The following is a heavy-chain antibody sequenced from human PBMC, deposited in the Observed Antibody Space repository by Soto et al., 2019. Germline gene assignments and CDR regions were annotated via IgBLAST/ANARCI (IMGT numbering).Heavy chain of an antibody. CDR2: TYYRSKWYY. D-gene: IGHD1-26*01. CDR3: ARGEQYSGRIFYY. V-gene: IGHV6-1*01. CDR1: VDSVSSNSAG. J-gene: IGHJ4*01. Sequence: QTLSLTCAITVDSVSSNSAGWSWVRQSPSRGLEWLGRTYYRSKWYYEYAVSVRGRITINPDTSKNQYSLQLNSVTPEDTVVYFCARGEQYSGRIFYYWGQGTLVTVS.